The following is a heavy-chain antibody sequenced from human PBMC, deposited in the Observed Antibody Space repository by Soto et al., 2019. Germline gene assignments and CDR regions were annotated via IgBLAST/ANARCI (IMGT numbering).Heavy chain of an antibody. V-gene: IGHV1-18*01. J-gene: IGHJ3*02. CDR3: ARDSSGYVDI. CDR2: ISAYNGNT. CDR1: GYTFTSYG. Sequence: ASVKVSCKASGYTFTSYGISWVRQAPGQGLEWMGWISAYNGNTNYAQKLQCRVTMTTDTSTSTAYMDLRSLRSDDTAAYYCARDSSGYVDIWGQGTMVTVSS. D-gene: IGHD3-22*01.